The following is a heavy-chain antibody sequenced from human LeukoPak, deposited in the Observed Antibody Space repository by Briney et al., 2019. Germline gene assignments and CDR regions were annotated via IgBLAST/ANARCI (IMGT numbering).Heavy chain of an antibody. V-gene: IGHV3-30*18. CDR3: AKDHEWELPKGLDY. Sequence: PGGSLRLSCAASGFTFSSYGMHWVRQAPGKGLEWVAVISYDGSNKYYADSVKGRFTISRDNSKNTLYLQMNSLRAEDTAVYYCAKDHEWELPKGLDYWGQGTLVTVSS. J-gene: IGHJ4*02. CDR1: GFTFSSYG. D-gene: IGHD1-26*01. CDR2: ISYDGSNK.